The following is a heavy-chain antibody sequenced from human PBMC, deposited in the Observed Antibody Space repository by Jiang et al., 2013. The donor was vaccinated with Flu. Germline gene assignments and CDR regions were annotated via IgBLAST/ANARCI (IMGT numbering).Heavy chain of an antibody. Sequence: SQTLSLTCAISGDSVSSNSASWNWIRQSPSRGLEWLGRTYCRSKWYTDYAVSVKSRITINPDTSKNQFSLQLNSVTPEDTAVYYCARDRQWLGGNWFDPWGQGTLVTVSS. CDR2: TYCRSKWYT. CDR1: GDSVSSNSAS. CDR3: ARDRQWLGGNWFDP. J-gene: IGHJ5*02. D-gene: IGHD6-19*01. V-gene: IGHV6-1*01.